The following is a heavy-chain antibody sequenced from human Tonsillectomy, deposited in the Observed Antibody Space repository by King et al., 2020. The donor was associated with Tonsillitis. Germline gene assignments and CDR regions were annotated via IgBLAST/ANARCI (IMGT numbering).Heavy chain of an antibody. CDR2: INTDSGTP. Sequence: QLVQSGSELKKPGASVKVSCKASGYTFTSYAMSWVRQAPGQGLEWMGWINTDSGTPTYAQGFTGRFVFSLDTSVSTAYLQISSLKAEDTAVYYCARAYRFSFGGEDDYFDYWGQGTLVTVSS. D-gene: IGHD3-10*01. CDR1: GYTFTSYA. J-gene: IGHJ4*02. V-gene: IGHV7-4-1*02. CDR3: ARAYRFSFGGEDDYFDY.